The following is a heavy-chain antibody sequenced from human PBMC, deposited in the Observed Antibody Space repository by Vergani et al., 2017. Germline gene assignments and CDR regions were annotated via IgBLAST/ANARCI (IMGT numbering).Heavy chain of an antibody. CDR1: GFTFSSYG. CDR3: AKHFRGWGIDY. CDR2: IRYDGSNK. V-gene: IGHV3-30*02. J-gene: IGHJ4*02. D-gene: IGHD3-16*01. Sequence: QVQLVESGGGVVQPGGSLRLSCAASGFTFSSYGMHWVRQAPGKGLEWVAFIRYDGSNKYYADSVKGRFTISRDFSKNTLYLQMNSLRTDDTATYYCAKHFRGWGIDYWGQGTQVIVSS.